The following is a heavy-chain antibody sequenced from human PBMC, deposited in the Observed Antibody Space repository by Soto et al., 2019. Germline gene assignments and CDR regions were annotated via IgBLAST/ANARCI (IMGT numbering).Heavy chain of an antibody. CDR3: ARPRIAENWFDP. V-gene: IGHV4-59*01. Sequence: QVQLQESGPGLVKPSGTLSLTCTVPGDAIISNSWSWIRQPPGKGLEWIGYVFNTGITNYNASLTSRAAISVDTSKNQFSLRLNSVTAADTAVYYCARPRIAENWFDPWSQGPLVTVSS. CDR2: VFNTGIT. CDR1: GDAIISNS. D-gene: IGHD6-13*01. J-gene: IGHJ5*02.